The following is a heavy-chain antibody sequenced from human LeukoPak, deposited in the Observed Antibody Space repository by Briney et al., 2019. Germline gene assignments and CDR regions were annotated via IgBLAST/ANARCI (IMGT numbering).Heavy chain of an antibody. CDR1: GGSISSYY. Sequence: SETLSLTCTVSGGSISSYYWSWIRQPAGKGLEWIGRIHTTGGTRYNPSLKSRITMSLDASKNQFTLKLSSVTAADTAVYYCARDLALGYCPSSSCSSPLFDYWGQGTLVTVSS. CDR2: IHTTGGT. CDR3: ARDLALGYCPSSSCSSPLFDY. V-gene: IGHV4-4*07. D-gene: IGHD2-2*01. J-gene: IGHJ4*02.